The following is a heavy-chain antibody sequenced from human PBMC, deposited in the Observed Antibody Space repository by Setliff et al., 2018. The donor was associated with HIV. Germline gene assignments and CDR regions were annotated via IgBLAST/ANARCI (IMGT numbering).Heavy chain of an antibody. Sequence: SETLSLTCSVSGASISSYYWSWIRQPPGKGLEWIGYISPTGNTNYNPSLKSRVTISTDTSKNQFSLNVRSVTAADTAVYFCARDQSDWFYWGQGTQVTVSS. CDR1: GASISSYY. J-gene: IGHJ4*02. V-gene: IGHV4-59*01. CDR2: ISPTGNT. CDR3: ARDQSDWFY. D-gene: IGHD3-3*01.